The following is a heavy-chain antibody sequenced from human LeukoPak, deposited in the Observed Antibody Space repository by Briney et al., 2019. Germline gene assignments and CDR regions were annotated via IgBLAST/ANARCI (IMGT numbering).Heavy chain of an antibody. CDR1: GYTFTGYH. CDR2: IYPYSGDT. CDR3: ARDRNSGSSLDI. V-gene: IGHV1-2*02. Sequence: ASVKVSCKASGYTFTGYHIHWVRQAPGQGREWMGWIYPYSGDTNYAQNFQGRVTMTRDTSISTAYMELSSLKSDDTAVYYCARDRNSGSSLDIWGQGTMLTVSS. D-gene: IGHD6-6*01. J-gene: IGHJ3*02.